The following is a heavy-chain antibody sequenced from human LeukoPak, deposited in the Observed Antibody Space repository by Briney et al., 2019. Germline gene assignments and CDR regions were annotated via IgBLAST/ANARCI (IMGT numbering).Heavy chain of an antibody. CDR2: INTSGGST. CDR1: GYIFTNYY. D-gene: IGHD5-12*01. CDR3: ARDAFLSGSQSPIDY. J-gene: IGHJ4*02. V-gene: IGHV1-46*01. Sequence: ASVKVTCKASGYIFTNYYMHWVRQAPGQGLEWMGIINTSGGSTSSAQKFQGRVTMTRDTSTSTVYMELSSLRSEDTALYYCARDAFLSGSQSPIDYSGQGTLVTVSS.